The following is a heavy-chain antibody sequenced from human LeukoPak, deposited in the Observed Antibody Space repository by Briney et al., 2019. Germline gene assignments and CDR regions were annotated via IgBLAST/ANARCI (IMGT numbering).Heavy chain of an antibody. Sequence: SETLSLTCTVSGGSISSYYWSWIRQPPGKGLEGIGYIYYSGSTNYNPSLKSRVTISVDTSKNQFSLKLSSVTAADTAVYYCARAERYYDILTGYYANWFDPWGQGTLVTVSS. CDR2: IYYSGST. D-gene: IGHD3-9*01. J-gene: IGHJ5*02. CDR3: ARAERYYDILTGYYANWFDP. CDR1: GGSISSYY. V-gene: IGHV4-59*01.